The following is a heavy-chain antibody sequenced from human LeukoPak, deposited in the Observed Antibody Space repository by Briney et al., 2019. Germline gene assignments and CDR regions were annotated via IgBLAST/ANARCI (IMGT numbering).Heavy chain of an antibody. V-gene: IGHV3-21*01. CDR2: ISSSSSYI. CDR1: GFTFSNTW. D-gene: IGHD3-10*01. J-gene: IGHJ4*02. Sequence: GGSLRLSCAASGFTFSNTWMNWVRQAPGKGLEWVSSISSSSSYIYYADSVKGRFTISRDDAKNSLYLQMNSLRAEDTAVYYCARVRLSYYYGSGSYYYDYWGQGTLVTVSS. CDR3: ARVRLSYYYGSGSYYYDY.